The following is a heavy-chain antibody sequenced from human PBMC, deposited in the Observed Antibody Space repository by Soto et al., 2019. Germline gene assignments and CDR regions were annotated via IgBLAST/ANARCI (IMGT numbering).Heavy chain of an antibody. J-gene: IGHJ4*02. V-gene: IGHV1-46*01. CDR3: ARDDHFGSYTFDY. CDR1: GYTITSNY. Sequence: EASLTVSCRSSGYTITSNYRHWVRQDPGQGLEWMGLINPSGGSTSYAQKFQGRVTMTRDTSISTAYMELSRLRSDDTAVYYCARDDHFGSYTFDYWGQGTLVTVSS. CDR2: INPSGGST. D-gene: IGHD1-26*01.